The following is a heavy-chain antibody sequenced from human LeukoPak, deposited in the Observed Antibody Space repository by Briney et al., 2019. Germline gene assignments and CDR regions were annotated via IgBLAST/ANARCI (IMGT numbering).Heavy chain of an antibody. CDR1: GGSISSYY. CDR3: ARAWARDDDYGDTVDYYYYGMDV. V-gene: IGHV4-59*01. J-gene: IGHJ6*02. D-gene: IGHD4-17*01. Sequence: PSETLSLTCTVSGGSISSYYWSWIRQPPGQGLEWIGYIYYSGSTNYNPSLKSRVTISVDTSKNQFSLKLSSVTAADTAVYYCARAWARDDDYGDTVDYYYYGMDVWGQGTTVTVSS. CDR2: IYYSGST.